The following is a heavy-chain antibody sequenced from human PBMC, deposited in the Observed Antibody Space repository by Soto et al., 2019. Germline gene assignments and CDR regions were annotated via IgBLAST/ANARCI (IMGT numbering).Heavy chain of an antibody. D-gene: IGHD3-10*01. J-gene: IGHJ6*03. CDR3: ARGFGSFYYMDV. Sequence: EVQLVESGGGLGQPGGSLRLSCAASGFTFSSYDMHWVRQAPGRGLEWVSVIGTAGDTSYRGSVKGRFTISREKANNSLYLQMNSLLAGDTAVYYCARGFGSFYYMDVWGKGTTVTVSS. CDR1: GFTFSSYD. V-gene: IGHV3-13*01. CDR2: IGTAGDT.